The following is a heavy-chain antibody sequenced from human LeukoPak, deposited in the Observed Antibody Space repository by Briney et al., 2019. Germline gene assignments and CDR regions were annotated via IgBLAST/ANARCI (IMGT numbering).Heavy chain of an antibody. CDR2: IYSSVST. V-gene: IGHV4-39*01. D-gene: IGHD1-26*01. CDR1: GGSISSNAYY. J-gene: IGHJ4*02. Sequence: PSETLSLTCTVSGGSISSNAYYWAWIRQPPGKGLEWIGSIYSSVSTYYNPSLKSRVTISVDTSKNQFSLRPSSVTAADTALYYCAYSGSYGHLGYWGQGIPVTVSS. CDR3: AYSGSYGHLGY.